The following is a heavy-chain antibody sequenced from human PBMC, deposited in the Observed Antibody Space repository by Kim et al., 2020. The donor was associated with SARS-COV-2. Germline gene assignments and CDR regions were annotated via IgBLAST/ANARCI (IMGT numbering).Heavy chain of an antibody. V-gene: IGHV4-59*08. Sequence: SETLSLTCTVSGGSISSYYWSWIRQPPGKGLEWIGFIYYSGSTNYNPSLKRRVTISVDTSKNQFSLKLSPVTAADTAGDYCARTYYDILTGYYHPYYFDYWGQGTLVTVSS. CDR3: ARTYYDILTGYYHPYYFDY. CDR1: GGSISSYY. D-gene: IGHD3-9*01. CDR2: IYYSGST. J-gene: IGHJ4*02.